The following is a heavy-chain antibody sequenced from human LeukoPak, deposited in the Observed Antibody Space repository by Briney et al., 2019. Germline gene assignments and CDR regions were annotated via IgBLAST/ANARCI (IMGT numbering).Heavy chain of an antibody. V-gene: IGHV1-69*04. CDR2: IIPILGIA. J-gene: IGHJ4*02. CDR3: ARDLTYYYDSSGYSDY. D-gene: IGHD3-22*01. Sequence: ASVNVSCKASVGTFSSYAISGVRQAPGQGVEGMGRIIPILGIANYAQKFQGRVTITADKSTSTAYMELSSLRSEDTAVYYCARDLTYYYDSSGYSDYWGQGTLVTVSS. CDR1: VGTFSSYA.